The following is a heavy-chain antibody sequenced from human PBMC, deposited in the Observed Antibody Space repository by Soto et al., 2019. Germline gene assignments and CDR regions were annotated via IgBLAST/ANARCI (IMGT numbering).Heavy chain of an antibody. Sequence: GASVKVSCKASGYTFTSYGISWLRQAPGQGLEWMGWISAYNGNTNYAQKLQGRVTMTTDTSTSTAYMELRSLRSDDTAVYYCARAVEWLLRYYFDYWGQGTLVTVSS. J-gene: IGHJ4*02. CDR3: ARAVEWLLRYYFDY. V-gene: IGHV1-18*04. CDR2: ISAYNGNT. CDR1: GYTFTSYG. D-gene: IGHD3-3*01.